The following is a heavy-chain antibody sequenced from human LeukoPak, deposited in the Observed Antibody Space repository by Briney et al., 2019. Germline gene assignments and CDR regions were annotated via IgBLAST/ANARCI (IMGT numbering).Heavy chain of an antibody. CDR3: AKDLNRVTLTGMAPGRGIDY. V-gene: IGHV1-2*06. CDR2: INPNSGGT. J-gene: IGHJ4*02. CDR1: GYTLTDYY. Sequence: ASVKVSCKASGYTLTDYYMHWVRQAPGQGLEWMGRINPNSGGTNYAQKFQGRVTMTRDTSISTVYMELSRLRSDDTAVYYCAKDLNRVTLTGMAPGRGIDYWGQGVLVTVSS. D-gene: IGHD3-22*01.